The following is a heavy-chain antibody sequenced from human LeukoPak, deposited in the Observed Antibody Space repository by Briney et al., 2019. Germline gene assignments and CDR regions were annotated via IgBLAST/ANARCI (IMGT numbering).Heavy chain of an antibody. V-gene: IGHV3-23*01. Sequence: GGSLRLSCAASGFTFSSYAMSWVRQAPGKGLEWVSAISGSGSSTYYADSVKGRFTISRDNSKNTLYLQMNSLRAEDTAVYYCAKAMDHCSSTSCYTLFDYWGQGTLVTVSS. CDR2: ISGSGSST. CDR3: AKAMDHCSSTSCYTLFDY. CDR1: GFTFSSYA. D-gene: IGHD2-2*02. J-gene: IGHJ4*02.